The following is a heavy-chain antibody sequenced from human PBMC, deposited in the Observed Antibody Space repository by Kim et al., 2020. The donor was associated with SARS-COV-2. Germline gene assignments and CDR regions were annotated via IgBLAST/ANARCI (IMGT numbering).Heavy chain of an antibody. CDR3: ARDPGKRTMVGYFDY. V-gene: IGHV3-30*04. D-gene: IGHD3-10*01. Sequence: GGSLRLSCAASGFTFSSYAMHWVRQAPGKGLEWVAVISYDGSNKYYADSVKGRFTISRDNSKNTLYLQMNSLRAEDTAVYYCARDPGKRTMVGYFDYWGQGTLVTVSS. J-gene: IGHJ4*02. CDR1: GFTFSSYA. CDR2: ISYDGSNK.